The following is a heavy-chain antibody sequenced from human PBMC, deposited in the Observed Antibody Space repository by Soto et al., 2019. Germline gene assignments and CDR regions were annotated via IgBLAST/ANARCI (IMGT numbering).Heavy chain of an antibody. D-gene: IGHD5-18*01. V-gene: IGHV1-69*13. J-gene: IGHJ5*02. CDR1: GGTFSSYA. Sequence: SVKVSCKASGGTFSSYAISWVRQAPGQGLEWMGGIIPIFGTANYARKFQGRVTITADESTSTAYMELSSLRSEDTAVYYCARGDVDTAIFVPWGQGTLVTVSS. CDR3: ARGDVDTAIFVP. CDR2: IIPIFGTA.